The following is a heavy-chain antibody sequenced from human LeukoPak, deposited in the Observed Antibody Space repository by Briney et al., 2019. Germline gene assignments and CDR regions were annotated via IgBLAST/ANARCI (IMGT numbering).Heavy chain of an antibody. CDR1: GGTFSTYA. Sequence: SVKISCKASGGTFSTYAVNWVRQAPGQGLEWMGGIIPLFGTANYAQTFQGRVTITTDESTSTAYMELSSLRSEDTAIYYCARVFARGGEISGSYYYYWGQGTLVTVSS. CDR3: ARVFARGGEISGSYYYY. J-gene: IGHJ4*02. V-gene: IGHV1-69*05. CDR2: IIPLFGTA. D-gene: IGHD3-10*01.